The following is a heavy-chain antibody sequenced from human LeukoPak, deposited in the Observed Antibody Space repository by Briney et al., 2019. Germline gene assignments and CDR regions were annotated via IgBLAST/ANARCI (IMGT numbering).Heavy chain of an antibody. CDR3: ARDPPAYSSGWYYFDY. D-gene: IGHD6-19*01. V-gene: IGHV1-2*02. CDR2: INPNSGGT. Sequence: GASVKVSCKASGYTFTGYYMHWVRQAPGQGLEWMGWINPNSGGTNYAQKFQGRVTMTRDTSISTAYMELSRLRSDDTAVYYCARDPPAYSSGWYYFDYWGQGTLVAVSS. CDR1: GYTFTGYY. J-gene: IGHJ4*02.